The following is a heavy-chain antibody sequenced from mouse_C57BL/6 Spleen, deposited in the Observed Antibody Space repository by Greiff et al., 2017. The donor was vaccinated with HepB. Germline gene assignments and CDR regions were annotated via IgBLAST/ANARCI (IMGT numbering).Heavy chain of an antibody. Sequence: QVHVKQSGAELVKPGASVKISCKASGYAFSSYWMNWVKQRPGKGLEWIGQIYPGDGDTNYNGKFKGKATLTADKSSSTAYMQLSILTSEDSAVYFCARKGYYAMDYWGQGTSVTVSS. CDR3: ARKGYYAMDY. V-gene: IGHV1-80*01. CDR2: IYPGDGDT. J-gene: IGHJ4*01. CDR1: GYAFSSYW.